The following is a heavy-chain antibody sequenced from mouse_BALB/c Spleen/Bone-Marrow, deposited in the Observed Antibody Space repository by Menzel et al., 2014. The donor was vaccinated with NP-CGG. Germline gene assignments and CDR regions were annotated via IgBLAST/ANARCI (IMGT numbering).Heavy chain of an antibody. CDR3: ARRVWSRGGDY. J-gene: IGHJ4*01. CDR1: GFTFSSYT. Sequence: EVQVVESGGGLVQPGGSLKLSCAASGFTFSSYTMSWVRQTPEKRLEWVAYISNGGGSTYYPDTVKGRFTISRDNAKNTLYLQMGSLKSEDTAMYYCARRVWSRGGDYWGQGTSVTVSS. D-gene: IGHD2-10*02. CDR2: ISNGGGST. V-gene: IGHV5-12-2*01.